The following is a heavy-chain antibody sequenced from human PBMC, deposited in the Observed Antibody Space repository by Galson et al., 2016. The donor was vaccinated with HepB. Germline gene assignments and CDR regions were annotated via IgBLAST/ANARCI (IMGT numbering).Heavy chain of an antibody. CDR3: SRGEYQLLYTWFDS. V-gene: IGHV4-4*02. D-gene: IGHD2-2*01. Sequence: ETLSLTCAVSGGTISSGNWWSWVRQTPGNGLEWIGEIYYSGNTNYNPSLKSRVTISIDESKNHFSLKLTSVTAADPAVYYCSRGEYQLLYTWFDSWGQGILVTVSS. CDR1: GGTISSGNW. CDR2: IYYSGNT. J-gene: IGHJ5*01.